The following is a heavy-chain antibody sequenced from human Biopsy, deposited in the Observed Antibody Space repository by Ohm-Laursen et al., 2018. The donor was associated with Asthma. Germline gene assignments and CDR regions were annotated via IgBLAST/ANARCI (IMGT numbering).Heavy chain of an antibody. CDR2: ISFDGSNK. J-gene: IGHJ4*02. Sequence: SLRLSCIASGFTFSNYGMHWVRQAPGKGLDWVAVISFDGSNKNYTDSVKGRFTISRDNSRNTLHLQMNSLRAEDTAVYYCAKDVFPVWELRRRPDYWGQGTLVTVSS. CDR1: GFTFSNYG. V-gene: IGHV3-30*18. CDR3: AKDVFPVWELRRRPDY. D-gene: IGHD1-26*01.